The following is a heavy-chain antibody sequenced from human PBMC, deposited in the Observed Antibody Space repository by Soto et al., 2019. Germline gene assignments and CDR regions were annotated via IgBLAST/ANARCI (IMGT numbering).Heavy chain of an antibody. CDR1: GFSFNSYA. CDR3: AKVPLVLSNAFDL. J-gene: IGHJ3*01. Sequence: XVSLTLAFTACGFSFNSYAVIWVGQAPGKGLEWVSGISGYGDTTYYSASVKGRFTISRDNSQKMLFLQMNSLRAEDTALYYCAKVPLVLSNAFDLCGQGTKVTVSS. V-gene: IGHV3-23*01. CDR2: ISGYGDTT. D-gene: IGHD2-8*02.